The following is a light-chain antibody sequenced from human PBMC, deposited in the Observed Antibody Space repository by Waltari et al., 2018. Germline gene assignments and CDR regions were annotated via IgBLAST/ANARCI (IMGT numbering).Light chain of an antibody. J-gene: IGKJ1*01. Sequence: EIVMTQSPATLSVSPGERATLSCRASQSVSRNLAWYQPKPGQAPRLLIYGSSTSATGIPARFSGSGSGTEFTLTISSMQSEDFAVYYCQQYNDWPPWTFGHGTKVEIK. CDR3: QQYNDWPPWT. CDR2: GSS. V-gene: IGKV3-15*01. CDR1: QSVSRN.